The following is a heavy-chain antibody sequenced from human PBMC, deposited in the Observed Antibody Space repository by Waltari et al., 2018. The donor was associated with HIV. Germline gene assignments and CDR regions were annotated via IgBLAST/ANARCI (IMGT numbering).Heavy chain of an antibody. Sequence: VQLLESGGGLVQPGGWLRLSCAASGFTFSSYAMNWVRQAPGKGVEWVSAISGSGGSTDYADSVNGRFTISRDNAKNTLYLQLISLRAEDTAVYYCAKYTRVGDFCSGYSDYWGQGTLATVSS. D-gene: IGHD3-3*01. J-gene: IGHJ4*02. CDR2: ISGSGGST. CDR1: GFTFSSYA. CDR3: AKYTRVGDFCSGYSDY. V-gene: IGHV3-23*01.